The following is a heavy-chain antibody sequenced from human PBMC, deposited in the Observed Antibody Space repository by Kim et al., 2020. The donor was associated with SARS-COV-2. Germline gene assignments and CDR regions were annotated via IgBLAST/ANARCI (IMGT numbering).Heavy chain of an antibody. D-gene: IGHD3-3*01. CDR3: ARAPGDFWSAFSGYFDY. V-gene: IGHV4-61*02. CDR2: IYTSGST. Sequence: SETLSLTCTVSGGSISSGSYYWSWIRQPAGKGLEWIGRIYTSGSTNYNPSLKSRVTISVDTSKNQFSLKLSSVTAADTAVYYCARAPGDFWSAFSGYFDYRGQGTLVTVSS. J-gene: IGHJ4*02. CDR1: GGSISSGSYY.